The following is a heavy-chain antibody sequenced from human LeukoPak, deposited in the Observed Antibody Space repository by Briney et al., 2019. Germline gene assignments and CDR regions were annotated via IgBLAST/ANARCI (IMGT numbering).Heavy chain of an antibody. J-gene: IGHJ3*02. Sequence: SETLSLTCAVYGGSFSSYFWSWIRQPPGKRLEWIGEINNSGTPNYNPSLKSRVTISPDTSKNQVSLKLSSVTAADTAVYYCYMWLRGDGAFDIWGQGTMITVSS. D-gene: IGHD2-21*02. CDR2: INNSGTP. CDR1: GGSFSSYF. CDR3: YMWLRGDGAFDI. V-gene: IGHV4-34*01.